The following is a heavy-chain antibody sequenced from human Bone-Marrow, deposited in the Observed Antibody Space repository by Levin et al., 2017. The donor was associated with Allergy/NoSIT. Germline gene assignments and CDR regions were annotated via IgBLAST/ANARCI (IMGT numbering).Heavy chain of an antibody. D-gene: IGHD1-1*01. CDR1: GFTFSSYW. V-gene: IGHV3-74*01. J-gene: IGHJ4*02. CDR2: INSDGSYI. Sequence: GGSLRLSCAVSGFTFSSYWMHWVRQAPGKGLVWVSKINSDGSYISYADSVKGRFTISRDNAKNTLYLQMNSLRAEDTAVYYCVRGSFNWKGVDYWGQGTLVTVSS. CDR3: VRGSFNWKGVDY.